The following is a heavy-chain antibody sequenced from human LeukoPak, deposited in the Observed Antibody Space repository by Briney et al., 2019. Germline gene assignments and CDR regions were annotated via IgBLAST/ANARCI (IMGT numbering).Heavy chain of an antibody. CDR2: ISGSGGST. CDR3: AKGGYCSGGSCYSSFDY. J-gene: IGHJ4*02. D-gene: IGHD2-15*01. Sequence: VGSLSLSCAASGFAFSLYAMSWVRQAPGQGLEWVSAISGSGGSTYYADSVKGRFTMSRDNSKNTLYLQMNSLRAEDTAVYYCAKGGYCSGGSCYSSFDYWGQGTLVTVSS. CDR1: GFAFSLYA. V-gene: IGHV3-23*01.